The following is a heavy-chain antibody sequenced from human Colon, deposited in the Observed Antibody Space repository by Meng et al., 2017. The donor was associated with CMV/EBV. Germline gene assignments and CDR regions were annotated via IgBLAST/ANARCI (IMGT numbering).Heavy chain of an antibody. CDR2: ISPYNGDT. V-gene: IGHV1-18*01. CDR3: ARELARGGY. J-gene: IGHJ4*02. Sequence: HVQLGQSGAEVKKPGASAKVSCKTSGYTFTNFGISWGRQAPGQGLEWMAYISPYNGDTNYAQRFQGRVALTTDTSTSTVYMELGSLTSDDTAMYYCARELARGGYWGQGTLVTVSS. CDR1: GYTFTNFG.